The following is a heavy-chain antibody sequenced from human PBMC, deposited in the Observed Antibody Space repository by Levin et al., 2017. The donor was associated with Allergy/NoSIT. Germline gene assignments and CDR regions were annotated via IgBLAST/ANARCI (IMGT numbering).Heavy chain of an antibody. J-gene: IGHJ4*02. CDR1: GFSLSTSGVG. D-gene: IGHD2-15*01. Sequence: SGPTLVKPTQTLTLTCTFSGFSLSTSGVGVGWIRQPPGKALEWLALIYWDDDKRYSPSLKSRLTITKDTSKNQVVLTMTNMDPVDTATYYCAHRRRLHCSGGSCYSGLKRYYFDYWGQGTLVTVSS. CDR2: IYWDDDK. V-gene: IGHV2-5*02. CDR3: AHRRRLHCSGGSCYSGLKRYYFDY.